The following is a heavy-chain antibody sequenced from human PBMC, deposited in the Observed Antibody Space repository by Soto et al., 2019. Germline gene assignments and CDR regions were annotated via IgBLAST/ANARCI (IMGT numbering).Heavy chain of an antibody. J-gene: IGHJ4*02. CDR1: GFTFSSYD. V-gene: IGHV3-64*01. CDR2: ISSNGCTT. Sequence: EVQLAESGGGMVQPGGSLRLSCVASGFTFSSYDMHWVRQAPGKGLEYVSSISSNGCTTYYGNSVKGRFTISRDNSKNTLYRQMGSLRAEDMAVYYCVRRVSGNYDYWGQGTLVTVSS. D-gene: IGHD1-7*01. CDR3: VRRVSGNYDY.